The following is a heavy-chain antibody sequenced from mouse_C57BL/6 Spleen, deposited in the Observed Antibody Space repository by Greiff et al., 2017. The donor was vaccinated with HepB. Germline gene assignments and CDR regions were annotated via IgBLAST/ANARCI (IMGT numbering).Heavy chain of an antibody. CDR1: GYTFTSYW. J-gene: IGHJ4*01. CDR3: ARRDYYYGSSYFMDY. D-gene: IGHD1-1*01. CDR2: IDPSDSYT. Sequence: QVQLQQPGAELVKPGASVKLSCKASGYTFTSYWMQWVKQRPGQGLEWIGEIDPSDSYTNYNQKFKGKATLTVDTSSRTAYMQLSRLTSEDSAVYYCARRDYYYGSSYFMDYWGQGTSVTVSS. V-gene: IGHV1-50*01.